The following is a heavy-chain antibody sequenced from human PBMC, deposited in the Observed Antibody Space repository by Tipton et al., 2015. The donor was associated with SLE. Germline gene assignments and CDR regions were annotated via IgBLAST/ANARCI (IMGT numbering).Heavy chain of an antibody. CDR3: AGLREDYFDC. CDR2: IKPDESEK. Sequence: SLRLSCTASTFIFRRYWMTWVRQAPGKGLEWVANIKPDESEKHYVDSMKGRLTISRDNAKNSLYLQMNSRRGEDTAVYYCAGLREDYFDCWGQGTRVTVAS. D-gene: IGHD5-24*01. V-gene: IGHV3-7*03. CDR1: TFIFRRYW. J-gene: IGHJ4*02.